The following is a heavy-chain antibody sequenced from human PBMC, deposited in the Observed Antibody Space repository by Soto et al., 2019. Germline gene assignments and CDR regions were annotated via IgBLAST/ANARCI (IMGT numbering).Heavy chain of an antibody. Sequence: QLQLQESGPGLVKPSETLSLTCTVSGGSISSSSYYWGWIRQPPGKGLEWIGSIYYSGSTYYNPSLKSRVTISVDTSKNQFSLKLSSVTAADTAVYYCARHLAGKALQWLVRVTWFDPWGQGTLVTVSS. CDR1: GGSISSSSYY. CDR3: ARHLAGKALQWLVRVTWFDP. D-gene: IGHD6-19*01. CDR2: IYYSGST. J-gene: IGHJ5*02. V-gene: IGHV4-39*01.